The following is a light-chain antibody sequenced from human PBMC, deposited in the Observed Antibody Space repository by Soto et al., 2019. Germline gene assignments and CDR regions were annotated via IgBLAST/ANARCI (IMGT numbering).Light chain of an antibody. CDR2: GNS. V-gene: IGLV1-40*01. Sequence: QSVLTQPPSMSGAPGQSVTISCTGSSSNIGAGYDVHWYQHLPGTAPKLLIFGNSDRPSGVPDRFSGSKSGTSASLAISGLQAEDEADYYCQSYDSSLIGWVFGTGTKVTVL. J-gene: IGLJ1*01. CDR1: SSNIGAGYD. CDR3: QSYDSSLIGWV.